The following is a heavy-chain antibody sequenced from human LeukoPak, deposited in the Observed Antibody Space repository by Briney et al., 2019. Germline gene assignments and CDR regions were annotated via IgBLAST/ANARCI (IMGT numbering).Heavy chain of an antibody. J-gene: IGHJ4*02. CDR2: ISYDASNK. CDR3: ARGTRDYGDYARVDF. CDR1: GFTFSSYS. Sequence: PGGSLRLSCAASGFTFSSYSMHWVRQAPGKGLEWVAIISYDASNKYYADSVKGRFTISRDNSKNTLYLQMNSLREEDTAVYYCARGTRDYGDYARVDFWGQGTLVTVSS. D-gene: IGHD4-17*01. V-gene: IGHV3-30-3*01.